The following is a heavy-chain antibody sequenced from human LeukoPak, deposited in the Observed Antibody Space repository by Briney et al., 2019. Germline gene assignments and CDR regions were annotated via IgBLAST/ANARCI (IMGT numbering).Heavy chain of an antibody. Sequence: SETLSLACAVYGGSLSGYYWSWIRQPPGKGREWIGEINHSGSTNYNPSLKSRVTISVDTSKNQFSLKLSSVTAADTAVYYCARVPPRFLEPFDYWGQGNLVTVSS. V-gene: IGHV4-34*01. J-gene: IGHJ4*02. CDR2: INHSGST. D-gene: IGHD3-3*01. CDR1: GGSLSGYY. CDR3: ARVPPRFLEPFDY.